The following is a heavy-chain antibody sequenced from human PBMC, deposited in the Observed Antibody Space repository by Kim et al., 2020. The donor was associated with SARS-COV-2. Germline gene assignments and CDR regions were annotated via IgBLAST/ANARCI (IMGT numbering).Heavy chain of an antibody. Sequence: GGSLRLSCAASGFSFNDSSFHWVRQAAGKGPEWAGHIRSKAAGYATEFSSSVKGRFTISRDDMNNIVFLQMNSLRNEDTPVYYCTRVTRRRGQRDPNYM. V-gene: IGHV3-73*01. CDR3: TRVTRRRGQRDPNYM. J-gene: IGHJ6*03. CDR1: GFSFNDSS. D-gene: IGHD2-21*02. CDR2: IRSKAAGYAT.